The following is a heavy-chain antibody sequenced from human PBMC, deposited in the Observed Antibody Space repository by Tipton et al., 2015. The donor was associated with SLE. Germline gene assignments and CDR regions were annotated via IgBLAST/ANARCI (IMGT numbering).Heavy chain of an antibody. Sequence: SLRLSCAASGFTFSNAWMSWVRQAPGKGLEWVGRIKSKTDGGTTDYAAPVKGRFTISRDDSKNTLYLQMNSLKTEDTAVYYCTTARGNVGAFDIWGQGTMVTVSS. J-gene: IGHJ3*02. D-gene: IGHD3-16*01. V-gene: IGHV3-15*01. CDR1: GFTFSNAW. CDR2: IKSKTDGGTT. CDR3: TTARGNVGAFDI.